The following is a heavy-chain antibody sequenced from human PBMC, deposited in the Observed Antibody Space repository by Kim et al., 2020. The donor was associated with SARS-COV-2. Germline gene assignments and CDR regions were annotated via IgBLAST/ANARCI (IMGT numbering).Heavy chain of an antibody. V-gene: IGHV3-30*04. CDR1: GFTFSSYA. J-gene: IGHJ6*02. CDR3: ARDERIQGTAEQQPPPFYYYYGMDV. Sequence: GGSLRLSCAASGFTFSSYAMHWVRQAPGKGLEWVAVISYDGSNKYYADSVKGRFTISRDNSKNTLYLQMNSLRAEDTAVYYCARDERIQGTAEQQPPPFYYYYGMDVWGQGTTVTVSS. CDR2: ISYDGSNK. D-gene: IGHD6-13*01.